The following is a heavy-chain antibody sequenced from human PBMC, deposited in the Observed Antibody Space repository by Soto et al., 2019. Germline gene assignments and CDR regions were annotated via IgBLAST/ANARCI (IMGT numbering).Heavy chain of an antibody. Sequence: PGGSLRLSCAASGFTFSSYEMNWVRQAPGKGLEWVSYISSSGSTIYYADSVKGRFTISRDNAKNSLYLQMNSLRAEDTAVYYCARDSITIFGVVLYGMDVWGQGTTVTAP. J-gene: IGHJ6*02. D-gene: IGHD3-3*01. V-gene: IGHV3-48*03. CDR1: GFTFSSYE. CDR2: ISSSGSTI. CDR3: ARDSITIFGVVLYGMDV.